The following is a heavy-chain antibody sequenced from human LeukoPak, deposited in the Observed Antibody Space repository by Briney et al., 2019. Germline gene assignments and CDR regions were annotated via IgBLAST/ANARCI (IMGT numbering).Heavy chain of an antibody. J-gene: IGHJ4*02. CDR1: GFTFSSYG. CDR2: IRYDGGNK. V-gene: IGHV3-30*02. CDR3: ARSHRGGSGSTSIT. D-gene: IGHD3-10*01. Sequence: GGSLRLSCAASGFTFSSYGMHWVRQAPGKGLEWVAFIRYDGGNKYYADSVKGRFTISRDNSKNTLYLQMNSLRAEDTAVYYCARSHRGGSGSTSITWGQGTLVTVSS.